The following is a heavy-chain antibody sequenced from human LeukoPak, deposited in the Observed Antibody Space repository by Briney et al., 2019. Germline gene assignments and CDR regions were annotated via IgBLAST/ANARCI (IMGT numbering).Heavy chain of an antibody. CDR3: AGSLGYCTSNVCYLKY. CDR2: IIPIFGTA. D-gene: IGHD2-8*01. Sequence: SVKVSCKASGCTFSSYAISWVRQAPGQGLEWMGGIIPIFGTANYAQKFQGRVTITADESTSTAYMELSSLRSEDTAVYYCAGSLGYCTSNVCYLKYWGQGTLVTVSS. V-gene: IGHV1-69*13. J-gene: IGHJ4*02. CDR1: GCTFSSYA.